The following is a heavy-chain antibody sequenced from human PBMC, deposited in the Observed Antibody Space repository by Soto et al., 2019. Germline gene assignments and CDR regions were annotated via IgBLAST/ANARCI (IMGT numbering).Heavy chain of an antibody. J-gene: IGHJ6*02. D-gene: IGHD6-19*01. CDR2: ISYDGSNK. CDR3: ANDPRLAVAGTRYYYYYGMDV. Sequence: QVQLVESGGGVVQPGRSLRLSCAASGFTFSSYGMHWVRQAPGKGLEWVAVISYDGSNKYYADSVKGRFTISRDNSKNTLYLQMNSLRDEDTDVYYCANDPRLAVAGTRYYYYYGMDVWGQGTTVTVSS. CDR1: GFTFSSYG. V-gene: IGHV3-30*18.